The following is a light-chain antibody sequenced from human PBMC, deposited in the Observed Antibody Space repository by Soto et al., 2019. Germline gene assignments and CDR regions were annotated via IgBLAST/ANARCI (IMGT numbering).Light chain of an antibody. CDR3: QHCKTYPLT. V-gene: IGKV1-5*03. CDR2: KAS. Sequence: DIQLTQSPSTLSASVGDRVTITCRASETISSWLAWYQQKPEKAPKLLIHKASSLESGVPSRFSGGGSGTEVTLTISSLQPDDFSTYYCQHCKTYPLTFGGGTQVQIK. J-gene: IGKJ4*01. CDR1: ETISSW.